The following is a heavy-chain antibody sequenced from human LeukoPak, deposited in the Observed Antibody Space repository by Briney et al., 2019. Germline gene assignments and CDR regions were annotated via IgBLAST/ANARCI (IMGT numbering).Heavy chain of an antibody. J-gene: IGHJ4*02. CDR1: GGTFSSYA. CDR2: IIPIFGTA. CDR3: ARVRDITTHYYFDY. V-gene: IGHV1-69*13. Sequence: VASVKVSCKASGGTFSSYAISWVRQAPGQGLEWMGGIIPIFGTANYAQKFQGGVTITADESTSTAYMELSSLRSEDTAVYYCARVRDITTHYYFDYWGQGTLVTVSS. D-gene: IGHD3-3*01.